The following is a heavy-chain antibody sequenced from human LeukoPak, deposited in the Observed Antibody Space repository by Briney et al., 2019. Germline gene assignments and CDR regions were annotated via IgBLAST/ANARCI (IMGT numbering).Heavy chain of an antibody. Sequence: ASVKVSCTASGYTFTSYAMHWVRQAPGQGLEGMGCIYGSNAATRQSQKFQGRLTISRDTSAATGYMELNSLRSEDTAVYFCARRDWRWYCDLWGRGTLVTVSS. CDR1: GYTFTSYA. D-gene: IGHD5-24*01. CDR2: IYGSNAAT. J-gene: IGHJ2*01. CDR3: ARRDWRWYCDL. V-gene: IGHV1-3*01.